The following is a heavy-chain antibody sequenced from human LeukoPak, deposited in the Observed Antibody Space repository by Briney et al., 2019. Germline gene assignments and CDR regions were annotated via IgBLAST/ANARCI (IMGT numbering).Heavy chain of an antibody. Sequence: ASVKVSCKASGYTFTSYDINWVRQATGQGLEWMGWMNPNSGNTGYAQKFQGRVTMTRNTSISTAYMELCSLRSEDTAVYYCARHYGDWSGRRVDYWGQGTLVTVSS. J-gene: IGHJ4*02. CDR1: GYTFTSYD. CDR2: MNPNSGNT. D-gene: IGHD3-3*01. V-gene: IGHV1-8*01. CDR3: ARHYGDWSGRRVDY.